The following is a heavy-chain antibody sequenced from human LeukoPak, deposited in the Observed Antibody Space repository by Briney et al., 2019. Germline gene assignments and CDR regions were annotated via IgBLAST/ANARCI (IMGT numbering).Heavy chain of an antibody. V-gene: IGHV3-21*06. CDR1: GFTFSSYT. Sequence: GGALRLSCAASGFTFSSYTMNWVRQAPGKGLEWVSSISSSSSYMYYADSVKGRFTISRDNAKNSLYLQMNSLRAEDTAVYYCARDRDVPAIGMDVWGQGTTVTVSS. CDR3: ARDRDVPAIGMDV. CDR2: ISSSSSYM. J-gene: IGHJ6*02.